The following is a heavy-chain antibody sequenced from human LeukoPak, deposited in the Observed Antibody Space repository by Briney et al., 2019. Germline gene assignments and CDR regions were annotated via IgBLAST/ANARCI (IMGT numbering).Heavy chain of an antibody. D-gene: IGHD2-21*01. CDR1: GFTFDSYW. CDR3: ARGATYEDNYYYYGLDV. CDR2: IKRDGSEK. Sequence: GGSLRLSCAASGFTFDSYWMSWVRQAPGKGPEWVANIKRDGSEKYYVDSVKGRLTISRDNAKSSLYLQMNSLRAEDTAVYYCARGATYEDNYYYYGLDVWGQGTTVTVSS. J-gene: IGHJ6*02. V-gene: IGHV3-7*04.